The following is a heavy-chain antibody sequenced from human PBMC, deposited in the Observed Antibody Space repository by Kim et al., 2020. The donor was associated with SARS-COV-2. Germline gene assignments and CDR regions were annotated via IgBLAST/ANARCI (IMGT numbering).Heavy chain of an antibody. J-gene: IGHJ5*02. D-gene: IGHD6-13*01. V-gene: IGHV4-34*01. Sequence: SETLSLTCAVYGGSFSGYYWSWIRQPPGKGLEWIGEINHSGSTNYNPSLKSRVTISVDTSKNQFSLKLSSVTAADTAVYYCARDGKVGYSSSFGLGWYDPWGQGTLVTVSS. CDR3: ARDGKVGYSSSFGLGWYDP. CDR1: GGSFSGYY. CDR2: INHSGST.